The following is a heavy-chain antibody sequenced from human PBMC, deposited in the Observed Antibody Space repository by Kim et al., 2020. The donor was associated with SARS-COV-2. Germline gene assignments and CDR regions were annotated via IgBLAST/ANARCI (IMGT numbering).Heavy chain of an antibody. V-gene: IGHV4-59*01. J-gene: IGHJ2*01. CDR3: ARARLWAWYFDL. Sequence: NYNPSLKRRITRSADTTKNQFSLKLSSVTAADTAVYYCARARLWAWYFDLWGRGTLVTVSS. D-gene: IGHD5-18*01.